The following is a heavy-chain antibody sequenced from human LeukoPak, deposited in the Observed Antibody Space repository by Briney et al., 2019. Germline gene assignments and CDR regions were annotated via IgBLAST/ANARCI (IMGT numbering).Heavy chain of an antibody. CDR3: ARESHAYDSSGYFDH. Sequence: SGGSLRLSCAASGFTFSSYAMHWVRQAPGKGLEWVAVISYDGSNKYYADSVKGRFTISRDNSKNTLYLQMNSLRAEDTAVYYCARESHAYDSSGYFDHWGQGTLVTVSS. V-gene: IGHV3-30*04. CDR2: ISYDGSNK. CDR1: GFTFSSYA. D-gene: IGHD3-22*01. J-gene: IGHJ4*02.